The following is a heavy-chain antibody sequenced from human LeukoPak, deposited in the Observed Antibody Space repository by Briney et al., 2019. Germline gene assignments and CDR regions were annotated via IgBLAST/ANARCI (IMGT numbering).Heavy chain of an antibody. CDR1: GFTFSSYG. CDR2: IRYDGSNK. Sequence: PGGSLRLSCAASGFTFSSYGMHWVRQAPGKGLEWVAFIRYDGSNKYYADSVKGRFTISRDISKNTLYLQMNSLRAEDTAVYFCARNLGDSGDFWGQGTLVIVSS. CDR3: ARNLGDSGDF. V-gene: IGHV3-30*02. D-gene: IGHD4-17*01. J-gene: IGHJ4*02.